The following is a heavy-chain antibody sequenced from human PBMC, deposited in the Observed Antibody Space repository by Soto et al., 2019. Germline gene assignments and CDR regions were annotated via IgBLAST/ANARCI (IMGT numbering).Heavy chain of an antibody. D-gene: IGHD3-16*01. V-gene: IGHV3-9*02. CDR2: IYYNSDRI. Sequence: DVKLVESGGGLVQPGRSLRLSCAASGFTSNDYAMHWVRQAPGKGLEWVSGIYYNSDRIDYGDSVKGRFATSRDNAKNSLYLQMNSMRPEDTAVYYCVKDVLPGGADYWGPGTLVTVSS. CDR3: VKDVLPGGADY. J-gene: IGHJ4*02. CDR1: GFTSNDYA.